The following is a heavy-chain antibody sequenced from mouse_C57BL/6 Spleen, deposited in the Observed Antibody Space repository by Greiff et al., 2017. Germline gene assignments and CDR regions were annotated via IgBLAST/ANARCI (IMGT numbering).Heavy chain of an antibody. D-gene: IGHD4-1*01. V-gene: IGHV1-42*01. Sequence: VQLQQSGPELVKPGASVKISCKASGYSFTGYYMNWVKQSPEKSLEWIGEINPSTGGTTYNQKFKAKATLTVDKSSSTAYMQLKSLTSEDSADYYCARTGYFDYWGQGTTLTVSS. J-gene: IGHJ2*01. CDR2: INPSTGGT. CDR3: ARTGYFDY. CDR1: GYSFTGYY.